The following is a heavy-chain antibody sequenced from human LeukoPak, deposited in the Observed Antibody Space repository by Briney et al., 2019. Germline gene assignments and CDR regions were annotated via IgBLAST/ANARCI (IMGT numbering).Heavy chain of an antibody. D-gene: IGHD5-18*01. J-gene: IGHJ4*02. CDR3: ARGTRYSYGFQPVGFFDY. Sequence: SETLSLTCTVSGGSISTYYWSWIRQPPGKGLEWIGYIYYSGSTKYNPSLKSRVTISVDTSKNQFSLKLSSVTAADTAIYYCARGTRYSYGFQPVGFFDYWGQGTLVTVSS. CDR1: GGSISTYY. CDR2: IYYSGST. V-gene: IGHV4-59*01.